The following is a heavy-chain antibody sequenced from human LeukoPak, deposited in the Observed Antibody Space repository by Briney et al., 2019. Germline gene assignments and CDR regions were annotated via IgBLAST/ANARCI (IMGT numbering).Heavy chain of an antibody. Sequence: AGGSLRLSCAGSGFTFSNYGMHWVRQAPGKGPEWVAVISYDGTNKYYADSVKGRFTISRDNSKNTVYLQMNSLRAEDTAVYYCARGPTYYDFWSGAHREYYFDYWGQGTLVTVSS. CDR2: ISYDGTNK. J-gene: IGHJ4*02. V-gene: IGHV3-30*03. CDR3: ARGPTYYDFWSGAHREYYFDY. CDR1: GFTFSNYG. D-gene: IGHD3-3*01.